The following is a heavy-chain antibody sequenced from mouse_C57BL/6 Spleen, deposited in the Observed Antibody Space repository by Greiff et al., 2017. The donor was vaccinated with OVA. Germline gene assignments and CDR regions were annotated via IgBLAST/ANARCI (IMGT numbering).Heavy chain of an antibody. CDR3: ARDGSPFDY. CDR2: IDPEDGET. Sequence: EVQLQQPGTELVKPGASVKLSCKASGYTFTSYWMHWVKQRPGQGLEWIGRIDPEDGETKYAPKFQGKATITADTSSNTAYLQLSSLTSEDTAVYYCARDGSPFDYWGQGTTLTVSS. CDR1: GYTFTSYW. V-gene: IGHV14-2*01. D-gene: IGHD1-1*01. J-gene: IGHJ2*01.